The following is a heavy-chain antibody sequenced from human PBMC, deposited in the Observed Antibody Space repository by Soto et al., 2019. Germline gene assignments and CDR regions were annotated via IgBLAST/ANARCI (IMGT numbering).Heavy chain of an antibody. CDR1: GFTFSDYY. CDR3: ARDPHRLPNYGFDP. CDR2: ISSSSSYI. V-gene: IGHV3-11*06. J-gene: IGHJ5*02. Sequence: GGSLRLSCAASGFTFSDYYMSWIRQAPGKGLEWVSSISSSSSYIYYADSVKGRFTISRDNAKNSLYLQMDSLRAEDTAVYYCARDPHRLPNYGFDPWGQGTLVTVSS. D-gene: IGHD3-10*01.